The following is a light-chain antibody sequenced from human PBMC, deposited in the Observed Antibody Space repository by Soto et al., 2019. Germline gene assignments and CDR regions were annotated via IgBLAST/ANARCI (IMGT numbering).Light chain of an antibody. CDR1: QDISHH. V-gene: IGKV1-27*01. J-gene: IGKJ1*01. CDR3: QKYDRAPRT. CDR2: TGS. Sequence: DIQMNQSPSSLSASIGDRVTITCRASQDISHHLAWFQQKPGKAPKILIFTGSYLQSGAPSRFSGSGYGTDFTLTISSLQPDDVATYYCQKYDRAPRTFGQGTEVEIK.